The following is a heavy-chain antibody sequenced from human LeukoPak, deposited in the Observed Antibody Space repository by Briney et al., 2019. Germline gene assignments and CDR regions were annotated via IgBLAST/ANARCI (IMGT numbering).Heavy chain of an antibody. CDR3: ATEGNSSSWYYFDY. V-gene: IGHV1-24*01. D-gene: IGHD6-13*01. CDR2: FDPEDGET. CDR1: GYTLTELS. Sequence: GASVKVSCKFSGYTLTELSMHWVRQAPGKGLEWMGGFDPEDGETIYAQKFQGRVTMTEDTSTDTAYMELSSLRSEDTAVYYCATEGNSSSWYYFDYWGQGTLVTVSS. J-gene: IGHJ4*02.